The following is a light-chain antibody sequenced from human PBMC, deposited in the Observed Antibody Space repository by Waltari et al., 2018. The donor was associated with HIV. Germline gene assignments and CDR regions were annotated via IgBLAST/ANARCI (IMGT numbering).Light chain of an antibody. CDR2: DVD. J-gene: IGLJ2*01. V-gene: IGLV2-14*03. CDR1: DRYFGPYNF. CDR3: ASFTGDNTVI. Sequence: AVTQPASVSGLPGQSTTISCTGDDRYFGPYNFVSWYQQHSGKPPKLILYDVDSRASGVSDRFSGSMSGNTASLTSSGLRAEDEGHYYCASFTGDNTVIFGGGTEVTVL.